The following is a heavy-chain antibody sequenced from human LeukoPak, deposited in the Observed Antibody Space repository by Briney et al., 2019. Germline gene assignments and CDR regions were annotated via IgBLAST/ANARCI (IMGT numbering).Heavy chain of an antibody. D-gene: IGHD6-19*01. CDR2: IYYTGST. CDR3: ARGSIAVAGSNTPVDH. J-gene: IGHJ4*02. V-gene: IGHV4-59*01. CDR1: GGSISTYY. Sequence: SETLSLTCTVSGGSISTYYWSWIRQPPGKGLEWIGYIYYTGSTSYNPSLKGRVTMSLDASKNQFSLELNSVTPADTAVYYCARGSIAVAGSNTPVDHWGQGTLVTVSS.